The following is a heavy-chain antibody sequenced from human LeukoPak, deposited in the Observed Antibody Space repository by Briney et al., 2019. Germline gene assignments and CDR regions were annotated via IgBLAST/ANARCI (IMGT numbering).Heavy chain of an antibody. CDR1: GFTFSSYA. J-gene: IGHJ4*02. CDR2: ISGSGGST. D-gene: IGHD6-6*01. V-gene: IGHV3-23*01. Sequence: HTGGSLRLSCAASGFTFSSYAMSWVRQAPGKGLEWVSAISGSGGSTYYADSVKGRFTISRDNSKNTLYLQMNSLRAEDTAVYDCAKAGIAARGYYFDYWGQGTLVTVSS. CDR3: AKAGIAARGYYFDY.